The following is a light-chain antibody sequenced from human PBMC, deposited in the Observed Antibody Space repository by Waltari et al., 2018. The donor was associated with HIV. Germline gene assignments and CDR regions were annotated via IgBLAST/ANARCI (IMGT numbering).Light chain of an antibody. J-gene: IGKJ2*01. Sequence: DIQMTQSPSSLSAFVGDRVTITCRSSQTISSYLNWYQQKPGKAPKLLIYTASTLHSGVPARFSASGSGTDFSLTIDSLQPEDFATYFCQQSYTTPRTFGQGTELEI. V-gene: IGKV1-39*01. CDR3: QQSYTTPRT. CDR2: TAS. CDR1: QTISSY.